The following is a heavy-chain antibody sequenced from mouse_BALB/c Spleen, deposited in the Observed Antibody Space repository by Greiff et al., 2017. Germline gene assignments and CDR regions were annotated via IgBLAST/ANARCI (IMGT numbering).Heavy chain of an antibody. Sequence: VNVVESGAELARPGASVKMSCKASGYTFTSYTMHWVKQRPGQGLEWIGYINPSSGYTNYNQKFKDKATLTADKSSSTAYMQLSSLTSEDSAVYYCAREIYYDYDYWGQGTTLTVSS. CDR2: INPSSGYT. D-gene: IGHD2-4*01. J-gene: IGHJ2*01. CDR1: GYTFTSYT. CDR3: AREIYYDYDY. V-gene: IGHV1-4*01.